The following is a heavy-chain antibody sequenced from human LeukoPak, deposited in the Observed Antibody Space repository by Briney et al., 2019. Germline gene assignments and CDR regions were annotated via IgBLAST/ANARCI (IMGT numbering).Heavy chain of an antibody. CDR2: ISYDGSNK. Sequence: GGSLRLSCAASGFTFSSYGVHWVRQAPGRGLEWVAVISYDGSNKYYADSVKGRFTISRDNSKNTLYLQMNSLRAEDTAVYYCAKGHYGSGSYYYIDYWGQGTLVTVSS. D-gene: IGHD3-10*01. CDR1: GFTFSSYG. CDR3: AKGHYGSGSYYYIDY. J-gene: IGHJ4*02. V-gene: IGHV3-30*18.